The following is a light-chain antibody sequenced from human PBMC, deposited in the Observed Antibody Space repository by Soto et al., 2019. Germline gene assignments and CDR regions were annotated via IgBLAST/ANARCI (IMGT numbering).Light chain of an antibody. V-gene: IGLV2-14*01. Sequence: QSALTQPASVSGSPGQSITISCTGATSDVGNYNSVSWYQQHPGKAPKLMIYEVTNRPSGVSNRFSGSKSGNTASLTISGLQAEDEADYYCSSYSSTSTYVLGTGTKVTVL. CDR1: TSDVGNYNS. CDR2: EVT. J-gene: IGLJ1*01. CDR3: SSYSSTSTYV.